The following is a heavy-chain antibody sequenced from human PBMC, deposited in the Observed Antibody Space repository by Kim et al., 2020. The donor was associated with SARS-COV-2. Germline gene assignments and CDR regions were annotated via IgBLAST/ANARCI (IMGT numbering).Heavy chain of an antibody. V-gene: IGHV3-30*18. CDR1: GFTFSSYG. D-gene: IGHD2-2*01. Sequence: GGSLRLSCAASGFTFSSYGMHWVRQAPGKGLEWVAVISYDGSNKYYADSVKGRFTISRDNSKNTLYLQMNSLRAEDTAVYYCAKDNQLELGYGMDVWGQG. J-gene: IGHJ6*02. CDR2: ISYDGSNK. CDR3: AKDNQLELGYGMDV.